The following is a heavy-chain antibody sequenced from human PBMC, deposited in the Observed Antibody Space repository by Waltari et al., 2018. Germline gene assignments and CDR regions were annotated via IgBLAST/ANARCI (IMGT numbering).Heavy chain of an antibody. Sequence: QVQLVQSGAEVKKPGSSVKVSCKASGGTFSSYAISWVRQAPGQGLEWMGGIIPIFGTANYAQKFQDRVTMTRDTSISTAYMELSRLRSDDTAVYYCASSGIVGATNDYWGQGTLVTVSS. CDR2: IIPIFGTA. V-gene: IGHV1-69*05. J-gene: IGHJ4*02. CDR3: ASSGIVGATNDY. CDR1: GGTFSSYA. D-gene: IGHD1-26*01.